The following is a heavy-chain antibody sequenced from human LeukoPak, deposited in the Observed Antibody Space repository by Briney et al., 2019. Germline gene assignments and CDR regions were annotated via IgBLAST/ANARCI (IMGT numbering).Heavy chain of an antibody. CDR1: GGSISSHY. D-gene: IGHD3-3*01. Sequence: PSETLSLTCTVSGGSISSHYWSWIRQPPGKGLEWIGYIYYSGNTNYNPSLKSRVTISVDTSKNQFSLKLSSVTAADTAVYYCAREKGRGDFWSGYYKGWFDPWGQGTLVTVSS. V-gene: IGHV4-59*11. CDR2: IYYSGNT. CDR3: AREKGRGDFWSGYYKGWFDP. J-gene: IGHJ5*02.